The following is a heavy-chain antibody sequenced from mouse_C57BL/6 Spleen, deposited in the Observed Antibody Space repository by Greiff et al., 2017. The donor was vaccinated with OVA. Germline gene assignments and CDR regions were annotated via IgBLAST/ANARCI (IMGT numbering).Heavy chain of an antibody. Sequence: EVKLQESGPGMVKPSQSLSLTCTVTGYSITSGYDWHWIRHFPGNKLEWMGYISYSGSTNYNPSLKSRISITHDTSKNHFFLKLNSVTTEDTATYYCARDGNDGGYYAMDYWGQGTSVTVSS. CDR3: ARDGNDGGYYAMDY. V-gene: IGHV3-1*01. D-gene: IGHD4-1*01. J-gene: IGHJ4*01. CDR1: GYSITSGYD. CDR2: ISYSGST.